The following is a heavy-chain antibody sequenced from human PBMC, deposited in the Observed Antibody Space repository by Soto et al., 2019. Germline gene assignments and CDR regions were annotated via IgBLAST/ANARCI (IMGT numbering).Heavy chain of an antibody. J-gene: IGHJ6*02. CDR2: IYPGDSDT. CDR3: ASTRGFYDILTGYYKRDYYYGMDV. D-gene: IGHD3-9*01. Sequence: PGESLKISCKGSGYSFTSYWIGWVRQMPGKGLEWMGIIYPGDSDTRYSPSFQGQVTISADKSISTAYLQWSSLKASDTAMYYCASTRGFYDILTGYYKRDYYYGMDVWGQGTTVTV. V-gene: IGHV5-51*01. CDR1: GYSFTSYW.